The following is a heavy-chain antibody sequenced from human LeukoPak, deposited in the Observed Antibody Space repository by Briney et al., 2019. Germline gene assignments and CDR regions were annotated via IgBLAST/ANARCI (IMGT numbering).Heavy chain of an antibody. D-gene: IGHD3-3*01. Sequence: GGSLRLSCAASGFTFSSYAMSWVRQAPGKGLEWVSAISGSGGSTYYADSVKGRFTISRDNSKNTLYLQMNSLRAEDTAVYYCAKDADFGVVITSNFDYWGQGTLVTVPS. CDR1: GFTFSSYA. CDR2: ISGSGGST. CDR3: AKDADFGVVITSNFDY. V-gene: IGHV3-23*01. J-gene: IGHJ4*02.